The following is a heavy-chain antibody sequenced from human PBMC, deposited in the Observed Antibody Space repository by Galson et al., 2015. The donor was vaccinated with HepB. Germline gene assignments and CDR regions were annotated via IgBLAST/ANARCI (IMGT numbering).Heavy chain of an antibody. CDR1: GFTFSSYS. J-gene: IGHJ4*02. CDR2: ISSSSSTI. Sequence: SLRLSCAASGFTFSSYSMNWVRQAPGKGLEWVSYISSSSSTIYYADSVKGRFTISRDNAKNSLYLQMNSLRAEDTAVYYCARMPPSQGGDYVLYWGQGTLVTVSS. V-gene: IGHV3-48*01. D-gene: IGHD4-17*01. CDR3: ARMPPSQGGDYVLY.